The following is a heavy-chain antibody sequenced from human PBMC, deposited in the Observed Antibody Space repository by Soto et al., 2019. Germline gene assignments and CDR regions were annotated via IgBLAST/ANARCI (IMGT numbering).Heavy chain of an antibody. J-gene: IGHJ6*03. V-gene: IGHV1-2*02. D-gene: IGHD2-2*03. Sequence: ASVTVSCMASGYTFTGYYMHWVRQPPGQGREWMGWINPNSGGTNCAQKLQGGVTMTRDTSISTAYMELSRLRSDDTVVYSCARDGYCSSTSCHTPGNYCYYYYMDVWGKGTTVTVSS. CDR2: INPNSGGT. CDR3: ARDGYCSSTSCHTPGNYCYYYYMDV. CDR1: GYTFTGYY.